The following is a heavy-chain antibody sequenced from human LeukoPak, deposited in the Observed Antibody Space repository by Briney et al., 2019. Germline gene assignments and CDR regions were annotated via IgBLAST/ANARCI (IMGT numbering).Heavy chain of an antibody. D-gene: IGHD6-13*01. CDR1: GGSISSYY. V-gene: IGHV4-59*01. CDR3: ARGVSGAAVEDGHYFDY. CDR2: IYYSGST. Sequence: SETLSLTCTVSGGSISSYYWSWIRQPPGKGLEWIGYIYYSGSTNYNPSLKSRVTISVDTSKNQFSLKLSSVTAADTAVYYCARGVSGAAVEDGHYFDYWGQGTLVTVSS. J-gene: IGHJ4*02.